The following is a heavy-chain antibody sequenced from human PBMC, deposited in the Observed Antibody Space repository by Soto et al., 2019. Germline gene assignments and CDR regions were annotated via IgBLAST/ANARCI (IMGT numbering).Heavy chain of an antibody. V-gene: IGHV4-39*07. J-gene: IGHJ4*02. CDR1: GRSTRIRSFY. CDR3: ARVAVAGTRADY. D-gene: IGHD6-19*01. CDR2: IYYSGST. Sequence: SETLSLTYIVSGRSTRIRSFYWGWIRQPPGKGLEWIGSIYYSGSTYYNPSLKSRVTISVDKSKNQFSLKLSSVSAADTAVYYCARVAVAGTRADYWGQG.